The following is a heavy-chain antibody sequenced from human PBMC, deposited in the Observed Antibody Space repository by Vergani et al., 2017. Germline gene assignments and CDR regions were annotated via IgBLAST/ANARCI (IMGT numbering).Heavy chain of an antibody. CDR1: GFTFSSYA. J-gene: IGHJ6*02. CDR2: ISYDGSNK. D-gene: IGHD3-10*01. V-gene: IGHV3-30-3*01. CDR3: ARDDGSGSYYWGYYYYGMDV. Sequence: QVQLVESGGGVVQPGRSLRLSCAASGFTFSSYAMHWVRQAPGKGLEWVAVISYDGSNKYYADSVKGRFTISRDNSKNTLYLQMNSLRAEDTAVYYCARDDGSGSYYWGYYYYGMDVWGQGTTVTVSS.